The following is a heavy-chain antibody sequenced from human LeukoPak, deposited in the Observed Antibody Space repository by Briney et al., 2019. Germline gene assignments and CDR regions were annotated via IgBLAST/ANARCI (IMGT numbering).Heavy chain of an antibody. V-gene: IGHV1-69*04. J-gene: IGHJ4*02. CDR1: GDSFSSDA. CDR3: ATQSSGWHIYYFDH. Sequence: ASVKVSCKASGDSFSSDAISWVRQVPGQGYEWVGRIIPILGVTHYALKFRGRVTITADKSTSAADMELRSLTSDDTAVYYCATQSSGWHIYYFDHWGQGTLVTVFS. CDR2: IIPILGVT. D-gene: IGHD6-25*01.